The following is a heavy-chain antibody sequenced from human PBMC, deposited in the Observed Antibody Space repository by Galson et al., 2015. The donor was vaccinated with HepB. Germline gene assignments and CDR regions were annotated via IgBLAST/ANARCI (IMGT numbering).Heavy chain of an antibody. Sequence: SVKVSCKASGGTFSSYAISWVRQAPGQGLEWMGGIIPIFGIANYAQKFQGRVTITADDSTSTAYMELSSLRSEDTAVYYCAVGLLLPHSSGMDVWGQGTTVTVSS. CDR1: GGTFSSYA. J-gene: IGHJ6*02. V-gene: IGHV1-69*13. CDR3: AVGLLLPHSSGMDV. CDR2: IIPIFGIA. D-gene: IGHD3-22*01.